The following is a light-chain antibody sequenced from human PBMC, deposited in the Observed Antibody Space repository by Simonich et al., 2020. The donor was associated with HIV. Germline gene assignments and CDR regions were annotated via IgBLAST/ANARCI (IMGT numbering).Light chain of an antibody. V-gene: IGKV3-15*01. CDR3: QQRSSWPWT. Sequence: EIVMTQSPATLSVSPGERATLSCRASQSVNSNVAWYQQKPGQAPRLLIYAVSTRATDIPARFSGSGSGTEFTLTISSLEPEDFAVYYCQQRSSWPWTFGQGTKVEIK. J-gene: IGKJ1*01. CDR1: QSVNSN. CDR2: AVS.